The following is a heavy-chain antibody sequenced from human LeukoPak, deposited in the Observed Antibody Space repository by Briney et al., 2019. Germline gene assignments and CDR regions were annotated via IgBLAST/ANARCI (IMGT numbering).Heavy chain of an antibody. Sequence: SETLSLTRTVSGGSTSSYYWSWIRQPAGKGLEWIGRIYTSGSTNYNPSLKSRVTMSVDTSKNQFSLKLSSVTAADTAVYYCARDRYDFWSGGEYYFDYWGQGTLVTVSS. CDR1: GGSTSSYY. D-gene: IGHD3-3*01. J-gene: IGHJ4*02. CDR3: ARDRYDFWSGGEYYFDY. V-gene: IGHV4-4*07. CDR2: IYTSGST.